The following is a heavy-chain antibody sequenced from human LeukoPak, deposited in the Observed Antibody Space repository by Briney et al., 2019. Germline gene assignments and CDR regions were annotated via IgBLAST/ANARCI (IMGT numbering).Heavy chain of an antibody. D-gene: IGHD4-17*01. CDR3: ARDPYYGDYVV. CDR1: GFTFSSYE. J-gene: IGHJ4*02. V-gene: IGHV3-48*03. CDR2: ISSSGSTI. Sequence: GGSLRLSCAASGFTFSSYEMNWLRQAPGKGLEWVSYISSSGSTIYYADSVKGRFTISRDNAKNSLYLQMNSLRAEDTAVYYCARDPYYGDYVVWGQGTLVTVSS.